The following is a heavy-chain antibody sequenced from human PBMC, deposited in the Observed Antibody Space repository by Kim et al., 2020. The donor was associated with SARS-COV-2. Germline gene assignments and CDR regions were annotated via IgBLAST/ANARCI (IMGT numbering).Heavy chain of an antibody. V-gene: IGHV4-59*09. D-gene: IGHD3-9*01. Sequence: GSTNYNPSLKSRVTISVDTSKNQFSLKLSSVTAADTAVYYCARGGRYLTYWGQGTLVTVSS. J-gene: IGHJ4*02. CDR3: ARGGRYLTY. CDR2: GST.